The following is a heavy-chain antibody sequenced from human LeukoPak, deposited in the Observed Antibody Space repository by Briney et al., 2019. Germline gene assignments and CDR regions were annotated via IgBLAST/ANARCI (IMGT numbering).Heavy chain of an antibody. D-gene: IGHD3-22*01. CDR2: IYYSGST. CDR3: AREGLHYDSSGYYQTRIDY. CDR1: GGSFSGYY. J-gene: IGHJ4*02. V-gene: IGHV4-31*11. Sequence: SETLSLTCAVYGGSFSGYYWSWIRQHPGKGLEWIGYIYYSGSTYYNPSLKSRVTISVDTSKNQFSLKLSSVTAADTAVYYCAREGLHYDSSGYYQTRIDYWGQGTLVTVSS.